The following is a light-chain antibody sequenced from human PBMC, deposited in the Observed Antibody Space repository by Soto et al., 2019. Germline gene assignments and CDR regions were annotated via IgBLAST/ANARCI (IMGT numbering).Light chain of an antibody. CDR1: SSNIGRYN. J-gene: IGLJ2*01. Sequence: QLVLTQPPSASGAPGQRVTISCSGGSSNIGRYNVFWYQHLPGTAPKLLIYMNYQRPSGVPDRFSGFKSGTSASLAISGLRSEDDSEYYCAAWDYSLSGVIFGGGTKLTVL. V-gene: IGLV1-47*01. CDR3: AAWDYSLSGVI. CDR2: MNY.